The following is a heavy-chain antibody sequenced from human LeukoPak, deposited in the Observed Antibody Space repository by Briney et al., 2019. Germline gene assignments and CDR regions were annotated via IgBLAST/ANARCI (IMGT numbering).Heavy chain of an antibody. V-gene: IGHV3-64D*06. CDR3: VKTASIAAAGSPLEY. D-gene: IGHD6-25*01. J-gene: IGHJ4*02. CDR1: GFTFSSYA. Sequence: GGSLRLSCSASGFTFSSYAMHWVRQAPGKGLEYVSAISSNGGSTYYADSVKGRFTISRDNSKNTLYLQMSSLRAEDTAVYYCVKTASIAAAGSPLEYWGQGTLVTVSS. CDR2: ISSNGGST.